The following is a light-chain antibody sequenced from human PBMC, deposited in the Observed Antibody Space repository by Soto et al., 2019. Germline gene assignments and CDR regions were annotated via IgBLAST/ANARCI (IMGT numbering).Light chain of an antibody. CDR1: QSVSSN. V-gene: IGKV3-15*01. CDR2: GAS. J-gene: IGKJ2*01. CDR3: QQYNKWPPYT. Sequence: EIVMTQSPANLSVSPGERATLSCRASQSVSSNLAWYPQKPGQGPRLLIYGASTRATGIPARFSGSGSGTEFTLTISSLQSEDFAVYYCQQYNKWPPYTFGQGTKVELK.